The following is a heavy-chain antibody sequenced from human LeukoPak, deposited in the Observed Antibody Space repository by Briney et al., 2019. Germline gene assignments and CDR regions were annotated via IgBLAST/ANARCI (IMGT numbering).Heavy chain of an antibody. CDR3: TRKADYDILTGYFQD. D-gene: IGHD3-9*01. J-gene: IGHJ1*01. Sequence: GGSLRLSCAASGFTFSDYYMSWIRQAPGKGLEWVSYITSSSSTIYYADSVKGRFTISRDNAKNSLYLQMNSLRAEDTAVYFCTRKADYDILTGYFQDWGQGTLVTVSS. CDR2: ITSSSSTI. V-gene: IGHV3-11*01. CDR1: GFTFSDYY.